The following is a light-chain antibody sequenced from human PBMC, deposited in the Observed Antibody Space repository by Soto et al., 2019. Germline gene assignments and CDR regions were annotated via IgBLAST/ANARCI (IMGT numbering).Light chain of an antibody. CDR3: QESPRT. V-gene: IGKV3-20*01. CDR2: GAS. Sequence: SVLTQSPGTLSLSPGERATLSCRASESVSSNYLAWYQQKRGQAPRLLIYGASSRATGIPDRFSGSGSGTDFTLTISRLEPEDFAVYYCQESPRTFGQGTKVEIK. CDR1: ESVSSNY. J-gene: IGKJ1*01.